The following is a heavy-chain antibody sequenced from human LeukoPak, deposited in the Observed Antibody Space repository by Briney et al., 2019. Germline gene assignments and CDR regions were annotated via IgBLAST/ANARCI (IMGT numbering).Heavy chain of an antibody. Sequence: GGSLRLSCAASGFTFSTYGMHWVRQPPGKGLEWVAAISHDGTNKHYADSVKGRFTISRDNSKNTLYLQMNSLRAEDTALYYCAETGPTDFWGQGTLVTVSS. CDR2: ISHDGTNK. D-gene: IGHD3-9*01. CDR1: GFTFSTYG. CDR3: AETGPTDF. J-gene: IGHJ4*02. V-gene: IGHV3-30*03.